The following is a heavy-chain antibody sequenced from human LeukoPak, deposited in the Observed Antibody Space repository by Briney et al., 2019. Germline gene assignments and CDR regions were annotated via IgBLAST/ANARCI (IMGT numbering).Heavy chain of an antibody. CDR3: ARTYYDLLTGYYPFDY. Sequence: GGSLRLSCAASGFTFSSYAMSWVRQAPGKGLEWVSAISGSGGSTYYADSVKGRFTISRDNSKNSLYLQMNSLRAEDTAVYYCARTYYDLLTGYYPFDYWGQGTLVTVSS. J-gene: IGHJ4*02. D-gene: IGHD3-9*01. CDR1: GFTFSSYA. V-gene: IGHV3-23*01. CDR2: ISGSGGST.